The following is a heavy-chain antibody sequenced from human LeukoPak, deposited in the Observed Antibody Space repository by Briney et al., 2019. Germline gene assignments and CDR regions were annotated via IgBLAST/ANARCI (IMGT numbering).Heavy chain of an antibody. Sequence: GGSLRLSCAASGFTFSSYGMHWVRQAPCKGLEWVAFIRYDGSNKYYADSVKGRFTISRDNSKNTLYLQMNSLRAEDTAVYYCAKEAQGCSITSCYFDSWGQGTLVTVSS. D-gene: IGHD2-2*01. J-gene: IGHJ4*02. V-gene: IGHV3-30*02. CDR2: IRYDGSNK. CDR1: GFTFSSYG. CDR3: AKEAQGCSITSCYFDS.